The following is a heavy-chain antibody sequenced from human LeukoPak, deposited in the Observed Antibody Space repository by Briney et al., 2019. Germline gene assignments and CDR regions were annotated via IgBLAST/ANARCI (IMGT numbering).Heavy chain of an antibody. CDR1: GGSISSYY. Sequence: SETLSLTCTVSGGSISSYYWSWIRQPPGKGQEWIGYIYTSGSTNYNPSLKSRVTISVDTSKNQFSLKLSSVTAADTAVYYCARLHVPRPIQLWFNWFDPWGQGTLVTVSS. V-gene: IGHV4-4*09. CDR2: IYTSGST. CDR3: ARLHVPRPIQLWFNWFDP. J-gene: IGHJ5*02. D-gene: IGHD5-18*01.